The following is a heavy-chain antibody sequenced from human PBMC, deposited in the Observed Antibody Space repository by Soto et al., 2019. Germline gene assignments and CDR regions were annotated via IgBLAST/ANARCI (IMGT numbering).Heavy chain of an antibody. D-gene: IGHD6-6*01. J-gene: IGHJ6*02. V-gene: IGHV1-69*13. Sequence: ASVKVSCKASGGTFSSYAISWVRQAPGQGLEWMGGIIPIFGTANYAQKFQGRVTITADESTSTAYMELSSLRSEDTAVYYCARVPIARPGYYGMDVWGQGTTVTVSS. CDR1: GGTFSSYA. CDR3: ARVPIARPGYYGMDV. CDR2: IIPIFGTA.